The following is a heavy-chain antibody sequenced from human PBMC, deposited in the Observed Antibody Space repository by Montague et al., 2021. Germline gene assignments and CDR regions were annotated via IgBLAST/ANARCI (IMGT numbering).Heavy chain of an antibody. CDR2: ITSGGST. Sequence: SLRLSCAASGFPFSSYAMYWVRQAPGKGLKWVSSITSGGSTYYADSVTGRFTIPRDKSKNTLYLQMNSLRAEDTAVYYCTIDQDDYGDYVDWVDTWGQGTLVTVSS. CDR3: TIDQDDYGDYVDWVDT. D-gene: IGHD4-17*01. V-gene: IGHV3-23*01. CDR1: GFPFSSYA. J-gene: IGHJ5*02.